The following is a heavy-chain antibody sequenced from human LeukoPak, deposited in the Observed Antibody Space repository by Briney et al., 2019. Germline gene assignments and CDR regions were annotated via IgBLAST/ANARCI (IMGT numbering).Heavy chain of an antibody. CDR2: ISSGSTYI. CDR1: GFTFSNYN. Sequence: GGSLRLSSVASGFTFSNYNMNWVRQAPGKGLEWVSSISSGSTYIYYADSVKGRFTISRDNAKSSLYLQMTSLRAEDTALYYCAKDVQTTVTTWFDYWGQGTLVTVSS. J-gene: IGHJ4*02. V-gene: IGHV3-21*04. CDR3: AKDVQTTVTTWFDY. D-gene: IGHD4-17*01.